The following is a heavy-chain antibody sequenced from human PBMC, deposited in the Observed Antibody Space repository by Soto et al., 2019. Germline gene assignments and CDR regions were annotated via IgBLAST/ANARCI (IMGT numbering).Heavy chain of an antibody. Sequence: GGSLRLSCAASGFSFGSYALSWVRQAPGKGLEWVSTISGSDGKTFYADSVKGRFSISRDTSQSTLYLQMNSLRADDTAVYYCAKGDSRWLQAYAFDYWGQGTLVTVSS. J-gene: IGHJ4*02. CDR3: AKGDSRWLQAYAFDY. D-gene: IGHD5-12*01. CDR1: GFSFGSYA. CDR2: ISGSDGKT. V-gene: IGHV3-23*01.